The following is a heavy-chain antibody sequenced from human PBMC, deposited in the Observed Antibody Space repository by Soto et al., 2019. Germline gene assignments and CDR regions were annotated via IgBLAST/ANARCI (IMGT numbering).Heavy chain of an antibody. CDR1: GGSISDDTYY. V-gene: IGHV4-39*07. CDR2: IYYSGTS. CDR3: ARDRGYYDSTWWQNYYYYYGMDV. Sequence: SETLSLTCTISGGSISDDTYYWGWIRQPPGKGLEWIGCIYYSGTSNYNPSLKSRVTISVDTSKNQFSLKLSSVTAADTAVYYCARDRGYYDSTWWQNYYYYYGMDVWGQGTTVTVSS. D-gene: IGHD3-22*01. J-gene: IGHJ6*02.